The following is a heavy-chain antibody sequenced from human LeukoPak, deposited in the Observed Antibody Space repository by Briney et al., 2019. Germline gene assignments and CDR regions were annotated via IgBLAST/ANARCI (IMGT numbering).Heavy chain of an antibody. CDR3: AKDDAWLQYND. CDR2: ISSSGSTI. D-gene: IGHD5-24*01. CDR1: GFTFSSYE. J-gene: IGHJ4*02. Sequence: PGGSLRLSCAASGFTFSSYEMNWVRQAPGKGLEWVSYISSSGSTIYYADSVKGRFTISRDNAKNSLYLQMNSLRAEDTAVYYCAKDDAWLQYNDWGQGTLVTVSS. V-gene: IGHV3-48*03.